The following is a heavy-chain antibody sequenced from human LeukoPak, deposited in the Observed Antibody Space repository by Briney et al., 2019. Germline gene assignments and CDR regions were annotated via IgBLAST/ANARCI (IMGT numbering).Heavy chain of an antibody. J-gene: IGHJ4*02. CDR1: GFTFSSHG. V-gene: IGHV3-23*01. Sequence: PGGTLRLSCAASGFTFSSHGMSWVRQAPGKGLEWLSGVSPPGGGTYYADSVKGRFTISRDDSKNTLSLQMNSLRAEDTAVYYCARGGRIVGASGGWGQGTLVTVSS. CDR2: VSPPGGGT. CDR3: ARGGRIVGASGG. D-gene: IGHD1-26*01.